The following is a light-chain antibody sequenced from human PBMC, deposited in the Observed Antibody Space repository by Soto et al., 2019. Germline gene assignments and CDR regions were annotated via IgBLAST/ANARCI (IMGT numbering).Light chain of an antibody. CDR1: SSDVGGYNY. Sequence: QCALTQPASVSGAPGQSISLACTGTSSDVGGYNYVSWYQQYPGKAPRLVISDVSNRPSGVSNRFSGSKSGNSASLTISGLQAEDEADYYCSSYTSSSTYVFGTGTKVTVL. CDR2: DVS. V-gene: IGLV2-14*01. CDR3: SSYTSSSTYV. J-gene: IGLJ1*01.